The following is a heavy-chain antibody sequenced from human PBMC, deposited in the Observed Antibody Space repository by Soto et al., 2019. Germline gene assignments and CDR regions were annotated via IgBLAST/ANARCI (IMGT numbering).Heavy chain of an antibody. CDR2: IKEDGSDK. CDR1: GFTFSNFW. J-gene: IGHJ4*02. D-gene: IGHD6-19*01. Sequence: EVQLVESGGGLVQPGGSLRLSCEVSGFTFSNFWMNWVRQAPGKGLERVAIIKEDGSDKYYLDSVKGRFTISRDNANNFVYLQMNGLRVEDTAVYYCVRRRGGDGWTVDYWGQGTLVTVSS. V-gene: IGHV3-7*05. CDR3: VRRRGGDGWTVDY.